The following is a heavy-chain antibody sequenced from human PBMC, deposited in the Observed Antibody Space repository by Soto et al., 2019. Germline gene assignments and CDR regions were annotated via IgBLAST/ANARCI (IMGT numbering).Heavy chain of an antibody. CDR1: GGSISSSYW. D-gene: IGHD3-3*01. V-gene: IGHV4-4*02. J-gene: IGHJ4*02. Sequence: SETLSLTCAVSGGSISSSYWWNWVRQPPGKGLEWIGKIYHSGSTNYNPSLKNRATISVDKSNNQFSLRLSSVTAADTAVYFCVTSLNYDFWRDGGRHYYFDYWGQGTLVTV. CDR2: IYHSGST. CDR3: VTSLNYDFWRDGGRHYYFDY.